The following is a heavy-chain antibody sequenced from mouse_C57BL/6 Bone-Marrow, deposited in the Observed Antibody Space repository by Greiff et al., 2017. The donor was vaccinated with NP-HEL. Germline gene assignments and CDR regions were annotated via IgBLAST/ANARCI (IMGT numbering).Heavy chain of an antibody. CDR3: AIRDFDY. CDR2: IHPSDSDT. V-gene: IGHV1-74*01. Sequence: QVQLQQSGAELVKPGASVKVSCKASGYTFTSYWMHGVKQRPGQGLEWMGRIHPSDSDTNYNQKFKGKATLTVDKSSSTAYMQLSSLTSEDSAVYYCAIRDFDYWGQGTTLTVSS. J-gene: IGHJ2*01. CDR1: GYTFTSYW.